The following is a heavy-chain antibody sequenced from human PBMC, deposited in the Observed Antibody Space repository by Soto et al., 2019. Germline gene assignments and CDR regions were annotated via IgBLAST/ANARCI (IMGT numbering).Heavy chain of an antibody. CDR2: ISDDGRNT. Sequence: QVQLVESGGGVVQPGRSLRLSCAASGFTFSNHAMHWVRQAPGKGLEWVAVISDDGRNTYYADSVKGRFTISRDNSKNTMDLQRNSLRTEDTAVYNGGREPSADPPGYFDYWGQGTLVTVSS. V-gene: IGHV3-30*04. D-gene: IGHD3-10*01. J-gene: IGHJ4*02. CDR1: GFTFSNHA. CDR3: GREPSADPPGYFDY.